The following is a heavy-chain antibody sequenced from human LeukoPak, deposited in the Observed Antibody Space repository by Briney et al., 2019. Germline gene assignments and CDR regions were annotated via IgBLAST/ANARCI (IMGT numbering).Heavy chain of an antibody. CDR1: GYTFTSYA. J-gene: IGHJ6*03. V-gene: IGHV1-18*01. CDR2: ISVYNGNT. CDR3: ARGTASTKTYYYMDV. Sequence: GASVKVSCKASGYTFTSYAISWVRQAPGQGLEWMGWISVYNGNTNYAQKFQGRVTMTTDTSTSTAYMELRSLRSDDTAVYYCARGTASTKTYYYMDVWGQGTTVTVSS. D-gene: IGHD5-18*01.